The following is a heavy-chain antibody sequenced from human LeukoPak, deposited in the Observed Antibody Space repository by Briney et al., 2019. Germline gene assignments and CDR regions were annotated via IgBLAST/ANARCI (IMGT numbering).Heavy chain of an antibody. J-gene: IGHJ4*02. D-gene: IGHD5-12*01. V-gene: IGHV3-23*01. CDR2: ISGSGGST. CDR1: GFTFSSYS. CDR3: AKAEEDIVATIEGFDY. Sequence: GGSLRLSCAASGFTFSSYSMTWVRQAPGKGLEWVSAISGSGGSTYYADCVRGRFTISRDNSKNTLYLQMNSLRAEDTAVYYCAKAEEDIVATIEGFDYWGRGTLVTVSS.